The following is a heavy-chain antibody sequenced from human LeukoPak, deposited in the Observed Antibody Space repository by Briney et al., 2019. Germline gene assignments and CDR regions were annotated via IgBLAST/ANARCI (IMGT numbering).Heavy chain of an antibody. CDR1: GYSFTSYW. CDR2: IDPSDSYT. D-gene: IGHD2-8*01. CDR3: ARPMAGSGGYYYYDMDV. J-gene: IGHJ6*04. Sequence: GESLKISCKGSGYSFTSYWISWVRQMPGKGLEWMGSIDPSDSYTNYSPSFQGHVTISADKSISTAYLQWSSLKASDTATYYCARPMAGSGGYYYYDMDVWGGGTTVTVSS. V-gene: IGHV5-10-1*01.